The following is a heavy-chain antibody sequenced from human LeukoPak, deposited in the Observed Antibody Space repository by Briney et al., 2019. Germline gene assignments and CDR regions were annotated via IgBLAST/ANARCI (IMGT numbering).Heavy chain of an antibody. CDR3: ARQEGQLWFSSGVY. CDR1: GGSISSSSYY. J-gene: IGHJ4*02. D-gene: IGHD5-18*01. CDR2: IYYSGST. V-gene: IGHV4-39*01. Sequence: SETLSLTYTVSGGSISSSSYYWGWIRQPPGKGLERIGSIYYSGSTYYNPSLKSRVTISVDTSKNQFSLKLSSVTAADTAVYYCARQEGQLWFSSGVYWGQGTLVTVSS.